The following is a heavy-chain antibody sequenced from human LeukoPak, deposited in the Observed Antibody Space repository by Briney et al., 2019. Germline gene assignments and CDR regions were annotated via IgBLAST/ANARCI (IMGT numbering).Heavy chain of an antibody. CDR1: GFAISTYA. D-gene: IGHD2-2*01. Sequence: GGSLRLSCAASGFAISTYAMAWVRQAPGKGLEWVSSISSSSSYIYYADSVKGRFTISRDNAKNSLYLQMNSLRAEDTAVYYCARPGVVVVPAALLNYYYYYGMDVWGQGTTVTVSS. V-gene: IGHV3-21*01. CDR2: ISSSSSYI. CDR3: ARPGVVVVPAALLNYYYYYGMDV. J-gene: IGHJ6*02.